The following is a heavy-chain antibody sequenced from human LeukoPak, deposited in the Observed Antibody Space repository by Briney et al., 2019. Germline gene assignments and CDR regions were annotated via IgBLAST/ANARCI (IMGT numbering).Heavy chain of an antibody. CDR3: ARGGYGSSGYYSCFDY. Sequence: PSETLSLTCTVSGGSISSSSYYWGWIRQPPGKGLEWIGSIYYSGSTYYNPSLKSRVTISVDTSKNQFSLKLSSVTAADTAVYYCARGGYGSSGYYSCFDYWGQGTLVTVSS. V-gene: IGHV4-39*01. CDR2: IYYSGST. D-gene: IGHD3-22*01. J-gene: IGHJ4*02. CDR1: GGSISSSSYY.